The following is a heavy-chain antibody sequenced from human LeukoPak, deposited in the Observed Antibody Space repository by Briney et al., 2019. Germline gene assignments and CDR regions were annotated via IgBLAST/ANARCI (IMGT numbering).Heavy chain of an antibody. CDR1: GYTFTSYG. V-gene: IGHV1-18*01. CDR2: INSYNGNT. Sequence: ASVKVPCKAPGYTFTSYGISWVRQAPGQGLEWMGWINSYNGNTKYAQKLQGRVTMTTDTSTSTAYMELRSLRSDDTAVYYCARGSSGWLARDYWGQGTLVTVSS. D-gene: IGHD6-19*01. J-gene: IGHJ4*02. CDR3: ARGSSGWLARDY.